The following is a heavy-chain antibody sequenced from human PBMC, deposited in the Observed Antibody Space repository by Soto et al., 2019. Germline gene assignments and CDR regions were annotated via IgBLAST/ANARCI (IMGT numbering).Heavy chain of an antibody. J-gene: IGHJ4*02. D-gene: IGHD2-15*01. CDR1: GISLSDNY. CDR3: ASGKWSLDY. Sequence: RLSCVASGISLSDNYMAWIRQAPGKGLEWLSYISNSDYTTYYTDSVKGRFTISRDNAKNSLYLQLNGLRVEDTAVYYCASGKWSLDYWGQGILVTVSS. V-gene: IGHV3-11*01. CDR2: ISNSDYTT.